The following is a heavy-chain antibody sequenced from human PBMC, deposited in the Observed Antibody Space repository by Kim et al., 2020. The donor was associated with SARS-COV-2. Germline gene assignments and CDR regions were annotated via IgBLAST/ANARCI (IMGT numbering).Heavy chain of an antibody. CDR3: ARGPNYYESNGLYSGHWFDP. Sequence: GGSLRLSCTASGFNFDDYVMHWVRQGPGKGLEWVSLITADGTYPYYADSVRGRFTISRDNSKNSLHLQINSLTTDDTAVYYCARGPNYYESNGLYSGHWFDPWGQGVLVTVSS. CDR2: ITADGTYP. J-gene: IGHJ5*02. D-gene: IGHD3-22*01. CDR1: GFNFDDYV. V-gene: IGHV3-43*02.